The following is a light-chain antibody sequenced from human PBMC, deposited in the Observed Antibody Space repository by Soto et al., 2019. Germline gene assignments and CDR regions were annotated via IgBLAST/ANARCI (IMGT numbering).Light chain of an antibody. CDR2: GAS. CDR3: QQYGTSRWT. V-gene: IGKV3-20*01. J-gene: IGKJ1*01. Sequence: EIVLTQSPGTLSLSPGERATLSCRASQSVSGTYLAWYQQKPGQAPRLLIYGASSRATGIPDRFSGSGSGTDFTLTISRLEPEDFAVYYWQQYGTSRWTVGQGTKVEIK. CDR1: QSVSGTY.